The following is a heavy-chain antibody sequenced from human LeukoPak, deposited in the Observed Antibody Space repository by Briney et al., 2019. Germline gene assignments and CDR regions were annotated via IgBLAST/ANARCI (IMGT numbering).Heavy chain of an antibody. CDR3: ARYRGGSYYDAFDV. V-gene: IGHV3-30*02. CDR2: AHYDGSTR. Sequence: TGGSLRLSCTASGFTFSSYGMNWVRQAPGKGLEWVAFAHYDGSTRNYADSVKGRFAISRDNSKNTLYLQMNSLRAEDTAVYYCARYRGGSYYDAFDVWGQGTMVTVSS. J-gene: IGHJ3*01. D-gene: IGHD1-26*01. CDR1: GFTFSSYG.